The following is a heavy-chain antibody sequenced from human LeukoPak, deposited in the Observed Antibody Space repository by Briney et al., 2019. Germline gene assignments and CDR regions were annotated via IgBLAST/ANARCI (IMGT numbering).Heavy chain of an antibody. J-gene: IGHJ6*03. D-gene: IGHD6-6*01. CDR2: INHSGST. Sequence: PSETLSLTCAVYGGSFSGYYWSWIRQPPGKGLEWIGEINHSGSTNYNPSLKSRVTISVDTSKNQFSLKLSSVTAADTAVYYCARGGGYSSSSYYPYYYYYYMDVWGKGTTVTVSS. CDR1: GGSFSGYY. V-gene: IGHV4-34*01. CDR3: ARGGGYSSSSYYPYYYYYYMDV.